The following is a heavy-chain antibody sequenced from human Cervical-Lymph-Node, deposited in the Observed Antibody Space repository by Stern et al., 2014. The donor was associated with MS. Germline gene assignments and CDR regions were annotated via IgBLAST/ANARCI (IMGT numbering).Heavy chain of an antibody. CDR1: GGSISSYY. J-gene: IGHJ4*02. V-gene: IGHV4-59*01. CDR2: IHYSGNT. Sequence: MQLVESGPGLVKPSETLSLTCTVSGGSISSYYWSWIRLPPGKGLEWIVYIHYSGNTGYNPSLKSRVTVSVDTSKNQFSLKLSSVTAADTAVYYCARAQSDYDEGDYFDSWGQGTLVTVSS. D-gene: IGHD4-17*01. CDR3: ARAQSDYDEGDYFDS.